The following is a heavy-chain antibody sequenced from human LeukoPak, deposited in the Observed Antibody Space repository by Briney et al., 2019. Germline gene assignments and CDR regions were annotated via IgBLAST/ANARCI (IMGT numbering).Heavy chain of an antibody. Sequence: PGGPLRLSCAASGFTFSSYEMNWVRQAPGKGLEWVSYISSSGSTIYYADSVKGRFTISRDSAKNSLYLQMNSLRAGDTAVYYCAELGITMIGGVWGKGTTVTISS. J-gene: IGHJ6*04. D-gene: IGHD3-10*02. V-gene: IGHV3-48*03. CDR3: AELGITMIGGV. CDR1: GFTFSSYE. CDR2: ISSSGSTI.